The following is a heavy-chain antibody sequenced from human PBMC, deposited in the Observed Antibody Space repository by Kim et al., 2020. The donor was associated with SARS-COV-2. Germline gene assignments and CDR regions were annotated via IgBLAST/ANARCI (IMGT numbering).Heavy chain of an antibody. CDR3: ARHRGSYYYMDV. J-gene: IGHJ6*03. Sequence: SYRPYFQGKVTISHDKSIRTAYLQWSSLKASDTAMYYCARHRGSYYYMDVWGKGTTVTVSS. V-gene: IGHV5-51*01. D-gene: IGHD1-26*01.